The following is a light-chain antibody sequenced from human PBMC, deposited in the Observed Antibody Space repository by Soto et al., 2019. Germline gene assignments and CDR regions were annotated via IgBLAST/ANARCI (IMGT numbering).Light chain of an antibody. J-gene: IGKJ1*01. V-gene: IGKV1-8*01. CDR3: QQYYSYPQR. Sequence: AIRMTQSPSSFSASTGDRVTITCRASQGISSYLAWYQQKPGKAPKLLIYAASTLQSGVPSRFSGSGSGTDSTLTISCLQSEDLSTYYCQQYYSYPQRFGQGTKV. CDR1: QGISSY. CDR2: AAS.